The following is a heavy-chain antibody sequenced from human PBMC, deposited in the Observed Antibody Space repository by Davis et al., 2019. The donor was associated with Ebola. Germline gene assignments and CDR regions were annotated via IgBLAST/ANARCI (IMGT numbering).Heavy chain of an antibody. D-gene: IGHD6-19*01. Sequence: MPSETLSLTCTVSGDSISSYYWSWIRQPPGKGLEWIGYIYYTGSTNYNHSLKSRVTFSVDTSKNQFSLKLSSVTAADTAVYFCARDRKQWLVWGAFDIWGQGTMVTVSS. V-gene: IGHV4-59*01. J-gene: IGHJ3*02. CDR3: ARDRKQWLVWGAFDI. CDR2: IYYTGST. CDR1: GDSISSYY.